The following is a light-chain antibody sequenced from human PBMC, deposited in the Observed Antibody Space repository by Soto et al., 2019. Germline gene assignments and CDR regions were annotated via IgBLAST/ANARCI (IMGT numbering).Light chain of an antibody. CDR3: QQRSNCWT. Sequence: EIVLAQSPATLSLSPGERAALSCRASQSVSSYVSWYQQKPGQAPGLLIYDASNRPTGIPARFSGSGSGTAFTLTLSRLERADFAVYYCQQRSNCWTFGQGPTVDI. CDR2: DAS. J-gene: IGKJ1*01. V-gene: IGKV3-11*01. CDR1: QSVSSY.